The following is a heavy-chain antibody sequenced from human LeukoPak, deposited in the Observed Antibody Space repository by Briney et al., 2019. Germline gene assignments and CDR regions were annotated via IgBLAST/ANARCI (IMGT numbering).Heavy chain of an antibody. CDR3: ARVGDAYNFALDS. CDR2: ISYDGSNK. Sequence: GGSLRLSCAASGFTFSSYAMHWVRQAPGKGLEWVAVISYDGSNKYYADSVKGRFTISRDNSKNTLYLQMNSLRAEDTAVYYCARVGDAYNFALDSWGQGTLVIVSS. CDR1: GFTFSSYA. J-gene: IGHJ4*02. D-gene: IGHD5-24*01. V-gene: IGHV3-30*04.